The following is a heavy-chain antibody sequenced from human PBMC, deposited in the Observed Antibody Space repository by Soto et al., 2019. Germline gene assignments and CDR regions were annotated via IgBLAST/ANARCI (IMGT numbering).Heavy chain of an antibody. Sequence: GESLKISCKGSGYSFTSYWIGWVRQMPGKGLEWMGIIYPGDSDTRYSPSFQGQVTISADKSISTAYLQWSSLKASDTAMYYCARSITIFGVAHYGMDVWGQGTTVTVSS. V-gene: IGHV5-51*01. CDR1: GYSFTSYW. J-gene: IGHJ6*02. D-gene: IGHD3-3*01. CDR3: ARSITIFGVAHYGMDV. CDR2: IYPGDSDT.